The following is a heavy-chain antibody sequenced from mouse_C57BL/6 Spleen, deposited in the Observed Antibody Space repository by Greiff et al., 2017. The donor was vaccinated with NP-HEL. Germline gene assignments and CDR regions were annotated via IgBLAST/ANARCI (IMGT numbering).Heavy chain of an antibody. CDR3: ASYYGYDGRYAMDY. D-gene: IGHD2-2*01. J-gene: IGHJ4*01. CDR1: GFSLTSYG. Sequence: VKLVESGPGLVQPSQSLSITCTVSGFSLTSYGVHWVRQSPGKGLEWLGVIWRGGSTDYNAAFMSRLSITKDNSKSQVFVKMNSLQADDTAIYYCASYYGYDGRYAMDYWGQGTSVTVSS. CDR2: IWRGGST. V-gene: IGHV2-5*01.